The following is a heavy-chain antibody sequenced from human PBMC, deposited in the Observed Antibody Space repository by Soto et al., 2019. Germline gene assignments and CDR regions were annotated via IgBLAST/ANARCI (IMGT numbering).Heavy chain of an antibody. D-gene: IGHD4-17*01. CDR1: GFSFRNYW. Sequence: EVQLVESGGGLVQPGGSLRLSCAASGFSFRNYWMSWVRQAPGKGLEWVLSIKHDGSETYSVDSVQGRFTSSRDNAENSVYLQMHSLIAEDTAVYFCAKGYGYYFDSWGQGTLVTVSS. J-gene: IGHJ4*02. CDR3: AKGYGYYFDS. CDR2: IKHDGSET. V-gene: IGHV3-7*03.